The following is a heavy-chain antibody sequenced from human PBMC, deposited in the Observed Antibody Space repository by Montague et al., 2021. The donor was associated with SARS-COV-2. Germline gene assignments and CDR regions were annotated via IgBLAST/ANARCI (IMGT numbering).Heavy chain of an antibody. CDR2: INIAGDT. Sequence: SLRLSCAPSGFTVSSFYMGWVRQGPGKGLEWLSYINIAGDTYYAGSVKGRFTISRDTSNNRLYLQMNSLRVDDTALYYCVRALGSGYDLWGQGTLVTVSS. J-gene: IGHJ5*02. CDR1: GFTVSSFY. V-gene: IGHV3-53*01. CDR3: VRALGSGYDL. D-gene: IGHD3-9*01.